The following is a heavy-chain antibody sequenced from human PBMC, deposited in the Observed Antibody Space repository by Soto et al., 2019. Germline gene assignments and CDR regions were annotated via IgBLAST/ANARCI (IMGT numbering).Heavy chain of an antibody. D-gene: IGHD3-10*01. J-gene: IGHJ4*02. CDR2: VSGSGAST. CDR3: AKGLGSASYRFDY. Sequence: GGSLRLSCAASGFTFSTYAMTWVRQAPGKGLEWVSAVSGSGASTFYADSVKGRFTISRDNSKNTLYLQMISLRAEDTAVYYCAKGLGSASYRFDYWGQGTLVTVSS. V-gene: IGHV3-23*01. CDR1: GFTFSTYA.